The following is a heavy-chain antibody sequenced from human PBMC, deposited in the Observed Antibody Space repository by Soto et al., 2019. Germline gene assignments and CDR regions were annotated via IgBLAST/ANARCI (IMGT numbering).Heavy chain of an antibody. CDR3: ARSGFGGVIPDY. V-gene: IGHV3-21*01. Sequence: DVQVVESGGGLVKPGGSLRLSCAASGFTFSSYTMNWVRQAPGKGLEWVSSITGSSTHIHYADSLKGRSTISRDNAKNSLYLQMNSLNAEDTAVYYCARSGFGGVIPDYWGPGTLVTVAS. CDR1: GFTFSSYT. J-gene: IGHJ4*02. CDR2: ITGSSTHI. D-gene: IGHD3-16*02.